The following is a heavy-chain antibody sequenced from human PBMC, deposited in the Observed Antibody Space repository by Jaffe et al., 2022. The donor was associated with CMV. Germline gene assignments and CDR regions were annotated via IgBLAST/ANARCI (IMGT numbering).Heavy chain of an antibody. CDR2: ISSGGSTI. CDR3: ARDVFGGWGYLDY. CDR1: GFTFHGYY. J-gene: IGHJ4*02. V-gene: IGHV3-11*01. Sequence: QVQLVESGGGLVKPGGSLRLSCAASGFTFHGYYISWIRQAPGKGLEWISYISSGGSTIYYADSVKGRFTISRDNAKNSLYLQMNSLRAEDTAVYYCARDVFGGWGYLDYWGQGTLVTVSS. D-gene: IGHD3-16*01.